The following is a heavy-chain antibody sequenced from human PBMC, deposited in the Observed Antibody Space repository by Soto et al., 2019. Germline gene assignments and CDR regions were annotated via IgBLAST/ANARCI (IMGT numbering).Heavy chain of an antibody. CDR2: IYYSGST. J-gene: IGHJ4*02. Sequence: QVQLQESGPGLVKPSETLSLTCTVSGGSVSSGSYYWSWIRQPPGKGLEWIGYIYYSGSTNYNPSLKSRVTISVDTSKNQFSLKLSSVTAADTAVYYCARVGITMVRGADYWGQGTLVTVSS. CDR3: ARVGITMVRGADY. D-gene: IGHD3-10*01. V-gene: IGHV4-61*01. CDR1: GGSVSSGSYY.